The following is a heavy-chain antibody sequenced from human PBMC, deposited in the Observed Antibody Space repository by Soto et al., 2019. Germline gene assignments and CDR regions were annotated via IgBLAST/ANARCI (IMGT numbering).Heavy chain of an antibody. D-gene: IGHD5-12*01. CDR1: GGTFSSYA. V-gene: IGHV1-69*12. CDR3: ARDRVLIVAKIKDYYYGMYV. Sequence: QVQLVQSGAEVKKPGSSVKVSCKASGGTFSSYAISWVRQAPGPGLEWMGGIIPIFGTANYAQKFQGRVTITADESTSTAYMELSSRRSEDTAVYYCARDRVLIVAKIKDYYYGMYVWGQGTTVTVSS. CDR2: IIPIFGTA. J-gene: IGHJ6*02.